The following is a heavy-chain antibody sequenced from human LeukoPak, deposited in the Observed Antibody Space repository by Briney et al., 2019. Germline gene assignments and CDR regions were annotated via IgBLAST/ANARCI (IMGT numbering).Heavy chain of an antibody. V-gene: IGHV1-8*01. Sequence: ASVKVSCKASGNTFSNYDINWVRQATGQGLEWMGWMNPNSGDTGYAQKFQGRVTMTRNTSISTAYMELSSLRSEDTAVYYCARVDITPTGIKINFDYWGQGILVTVSA. CDR2: MNPNSGDT. D-gene: IGHD6-13*01. CDR1: GNTFSNYD. CDR3: ARVDITPTGIKINFDY. J-gene: IGHJ4*02.